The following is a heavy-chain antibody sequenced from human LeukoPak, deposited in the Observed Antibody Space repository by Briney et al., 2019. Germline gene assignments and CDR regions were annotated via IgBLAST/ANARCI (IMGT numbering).Heavy chain of an antibody. J-gene: IGHJ4*02. CDR3: ARAYWGRFGIPGTSKSLDF. V-gene: IGHV3-23*01. CDR1: GFTFSSYA. D-gene: IGHD3-10*01. Sequence: PGGSLRLSCAASGFTFSSYAMSWVRQAPGKGLEWVSAISGSGGSTYYADSVKGRFTISRDNSKNTLYLQMNSLRAEDPAVYYCARAYWGRFGIPGTSKSLDFWGQGTLVTVSS. CDR2: ISGSGGST.